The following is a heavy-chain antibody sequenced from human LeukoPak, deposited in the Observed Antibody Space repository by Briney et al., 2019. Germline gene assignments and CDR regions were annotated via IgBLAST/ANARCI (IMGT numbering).Heavy chain of an antibody. D-gene: IGHD3-9*01. CDR2: IKQDGSEK. CDR3: AGGTGFIIKD. V-gene: IGHV3-7*03. CDR1: GFTFRNYV. J-gene: IGHJ4*02. Sequence: GGSLRLSCAASGFTFRNYVIHWVRQAPGKGLEWVANIKQDGSEKNYVDSVKGRFTISRDNAKNSLYLQMNNLRVEDTAMYYCAGGTGFIIKDWGQGTLVTVSS.